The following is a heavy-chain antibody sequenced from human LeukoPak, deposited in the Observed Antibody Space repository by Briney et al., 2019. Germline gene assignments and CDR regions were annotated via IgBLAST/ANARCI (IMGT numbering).Heavy chain of an antibody. J-gene: IGHJ4*02. Sequence: SETLSLTCTVSGGSISSGGYYWSWIRQHPGKGLEWIGYIYYSGSTYYNPSLKSRVTISVDTSKNRFSLKLSSVTAADTAVYYCARVPYSSSWYFDYWGQGTLVTVSS. D-gene: IGHD6-13*01. CDR2: IYYSGST. CDR1: GGSISSGGYY. V-gene: IGHV4-31*03. CDR3: ARVPYSSSWYFDY.